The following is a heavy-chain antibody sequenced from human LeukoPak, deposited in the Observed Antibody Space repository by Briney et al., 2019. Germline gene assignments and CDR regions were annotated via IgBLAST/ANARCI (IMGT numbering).Heavy chain of an antibody. Sequence: KPSETLSLTCAVYGGSFSGYYWSWIRQPPGKGPEWIGEINHSGSTNYNPSLKSRVTISVDTSKNQFSLKLSSVTAADTAVYYCARLYGSGFYYFDYWGQGTLVTVSS. CDR1: GGSFSGYY. D-gene: IGHD3-10*01. CDR3: ARLYGSGFYYFDY. V-gene: IGHV4-34*01. CDR2: INHSGST. J-gene: IGHJ4*02.